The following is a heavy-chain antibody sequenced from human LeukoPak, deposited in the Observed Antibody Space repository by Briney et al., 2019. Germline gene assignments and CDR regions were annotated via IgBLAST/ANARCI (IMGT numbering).Heavy chain of an antibody. D-gene: IGHD1-26*01. CDR2: INSNSGAR. J-gene: IGHJ4*02. CDR1: GYTFSCYY. Sequence: RRASVKVSCKASGYTFSCYYMHWVRQAPGQGLESMGWINSNSGARNYAPKFQGRVTFSRYNSISTAYMELSSLRSDDTAIYYCARGRGGATTGFDHWGQGTLVTVSS. V-gene: IGHV1-2*02. CDR3: ARGRGGATTGFDH.